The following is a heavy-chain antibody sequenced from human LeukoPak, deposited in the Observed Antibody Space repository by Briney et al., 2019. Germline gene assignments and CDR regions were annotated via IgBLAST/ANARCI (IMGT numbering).Heavy chain of an antibody. J-gene: IGHJ5*02. Sequence: GASVKVSCKASGYTFTSYDINWVRQATGQGLEWMGWMNPNSGNTGYAQKFQGRVTMTRNTSISTAYMELSSLRSEDTAVYYCARGYYTIGYSYGYRWFDPWGQGTLVNVSS. D-gene: IGHD5-18*01. CDR3: ARGYYTIGYSYGYRWFDP. V-gene: IGHV1-8*01. CDR2: MNPNSGNT. CDR1: GYTFTSYD.